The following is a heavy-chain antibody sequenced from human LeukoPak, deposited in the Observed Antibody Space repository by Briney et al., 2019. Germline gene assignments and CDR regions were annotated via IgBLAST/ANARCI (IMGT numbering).Heavy chain of an antibody. J-gene: IGHJ4*02. CDR3: ARRAIAAAGTEFDY. CDR2: INHSGST. D-gene: IGHD6-13*01. CDR1: GGSFSGYY. V-gene: IGHV4-34*01. Sequence: PSETLSLTCAVYGGSFSGYYWSWIRQPPGKGLEWIGEINHSGSTNYNPSLKSRVTISVDTSKNQFSLKLSSVTAADTAVYYCARRAIAAAGTEFDYWGQGTLVTVSS.